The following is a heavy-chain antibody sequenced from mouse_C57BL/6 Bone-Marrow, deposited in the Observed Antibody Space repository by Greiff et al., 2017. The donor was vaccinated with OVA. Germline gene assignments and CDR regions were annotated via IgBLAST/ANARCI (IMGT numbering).Heavy chain of an antibody. CDR1: GFNIKDDY. Sequence: VQLQQSGAELVRPGASVKLSCTASGFNIKDDYMHWVKQRPEQGLEWIGWIDPENGDTEYASKFQGKATITADTSSNTAYLQLSSLTSEDTAVYYCTRCGRDFDYWGQGTTLTVSS. J-gene: IGHJ2*01. V-gene: IGHV14-4*01. CDR3: TRCGRDFDY. CDR2: IDPENGDT.